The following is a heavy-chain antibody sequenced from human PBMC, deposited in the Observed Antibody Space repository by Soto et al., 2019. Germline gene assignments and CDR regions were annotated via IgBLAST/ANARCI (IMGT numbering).Heavy chain of an antibody. CDR3: ARAGDDCSAANCYVIDY. V-gene: IGHV1-3*04. CDR2: INTGKGNT. J-gene: IGHJ4*02. Sequence: ASVKVSCKASGYTFTTYAMHWVRQAPGQRLEWMAWINTGKGNTKYSQKFQGRVTVTRDTSASTAYMELSSLRSEDTAMYCCARAGDDCSAANCYVIDYWGQGTLVTVSS. D-gene: IGHD2-2*01. CDR1: GYTFTTYA.